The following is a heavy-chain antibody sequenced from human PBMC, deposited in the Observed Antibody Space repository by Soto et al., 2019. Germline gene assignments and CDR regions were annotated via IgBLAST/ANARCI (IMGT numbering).Heavy chain of an antibody. Sequence: EVQLVESGGGLVQPGGSPRLSCAASGFTFTDYWMAWVRQAPGKGLEWVANLNQAGSERNYVDSVKGRFTISRDNAKNSVYLQLNSLRAEDTAVYYCARDKFSGTYYVKGVTYFFDYWGKGALVTVSS. J-gene: IGHJ4*02. CDR3: ARDKFSGTYYVKGVTYFFDY. D-gene: IGHD1-26*01. CDR1: GFTFTDYW. CDR2: LNQAGSER. V-gene: IGHV3-7*03.